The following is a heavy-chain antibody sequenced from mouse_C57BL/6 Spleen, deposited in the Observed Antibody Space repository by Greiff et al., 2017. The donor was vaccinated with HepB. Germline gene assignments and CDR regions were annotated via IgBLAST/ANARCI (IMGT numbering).Heavy chain of an antibody. CDR1: GYAFSSSW. CDR2: IYPGDGDT. Sequence: VKLMESGPELVKPGASVKISCKASGYAFSSSWMNWVKQRPGKGLEWIGRIYPGDGDTNYNGKFKGKATLTADKSSSTAYMQLSSLTSEDSAVYFCASSHYYGSFYAMDYWGQGTSVTVSS. V-gene: IGHV1-82*01. J-gene: IGHJ4*01. CDR3: ASSHYYGSFYAMDY. D-gene: IGHD1-1*01.